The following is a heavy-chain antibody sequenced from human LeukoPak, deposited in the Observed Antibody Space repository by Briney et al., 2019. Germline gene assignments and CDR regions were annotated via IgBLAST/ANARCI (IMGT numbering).Heavy chain of an antibody. Sequence: PSETLSLTCAVSGDSISSRNCWSWVRQPPGKGLEWIGEIYHRGSTNYNPSLKSRVTISLDKSKNQFSLKLSSVTAADTAVYYCARDPGYGDYLDYWGQGTLVTVSS. D-gene: IGHD4-17*01. CDR3: ARDPGYGDYLDY. V-gene: IGHV4-4*02. J-gene: IGHJ4*02. CDR2: IYHRGST. CDR1: GDSISSRNC.